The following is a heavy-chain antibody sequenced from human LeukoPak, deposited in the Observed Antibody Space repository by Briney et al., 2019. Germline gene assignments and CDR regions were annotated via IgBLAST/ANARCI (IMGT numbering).Heavy chain of an antibody. CDR1: GYTFIRYA. D-gene: IGHD1-1*01. CDR3: ARGGGQLEPFYYYYGMDV. V-gene: IGHV1-3*01. Sequence: ASVKVSCKASGYTFIRYAMHWVRQAPGQRLEWMGWINAGNGDTKYSQKFQGRVTITRDTSASTAYMELSSLRSEDTAVYYCARGGGQLEPFYYYYGMDVWGQGTTVTVSS. CDR2: INAGNGDT. J-gene: IGHJ6*02.